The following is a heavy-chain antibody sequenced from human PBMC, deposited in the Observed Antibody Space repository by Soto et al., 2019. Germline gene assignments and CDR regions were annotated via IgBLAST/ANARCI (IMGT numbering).Heavy chain of an antibody. J-gene: IGHJ2*01. Sequence: EVQLVESGGGLVQPGGSLRLSCAASGFTFSNCWMHWVRQAPGKGLVWVSRINNDGSSINYADSGKGRFTMSKDNAENTLYLHTNRLRAEDTAVYYCARDSGHFDLWGRGTLVTVSS. CDR2: INNDGSSI. V-gene: IGHV3-74*01. CDR3: ARDSGHFDL. CDR1: GFTFSNCW.